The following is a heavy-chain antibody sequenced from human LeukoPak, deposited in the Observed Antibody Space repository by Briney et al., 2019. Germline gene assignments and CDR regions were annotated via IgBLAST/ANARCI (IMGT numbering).Heavy chain of an antibody. J-gene: IGHJ4*02. D-gene: IGHD6-19*01. CDR1: GFTFSNYW. CDR2: IKQDGSEK. CDR3: ARLLGSSSYYDS. Sequence: GGSLRLSCAASGFTFSNYWMIWVRQAPGKGLEWVGNIKQDGSEKRYADSVRGRFTISRDNAQTSLYLQMNSLRAEDTAVYYCARLLGSSSYYDSWGPGALVTVSS. V-gene: IGHV3-7*05.